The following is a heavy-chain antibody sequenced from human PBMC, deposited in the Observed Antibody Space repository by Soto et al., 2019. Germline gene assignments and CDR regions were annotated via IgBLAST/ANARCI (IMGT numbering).Heavy chain of an antibody. V-gene: IGHV1-69*13. Sequence: SVKVSCKASGYTFTSYYMHWVRQAPGQGLEWMGGIIPIFGTANYAQKFQGRVTITADESTSTAYMELSSLRSEDTAVYYCAGDRVGITIFGVARPQYYYGMDVWGQGTTVTVSS. CDR3: AGDRVGITIFGVARPQYYYGMDV. CDR1: GYTFTSYY. J-gene: IGHJ6*02. CDR2: IIPIFGTA. D-gene: IGHD3-3*01.